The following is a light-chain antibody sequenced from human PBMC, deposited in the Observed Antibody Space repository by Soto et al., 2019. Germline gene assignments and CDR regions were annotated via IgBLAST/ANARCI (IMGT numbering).Light chain of an antibody. CDR2: DAS. J-gene: IGKJ1*01. V-gene: IGKV1-5*01. CDR1: QSISSW. Sequence: DIQMAQSPSTLSASVGDRVAITCRASQSISSWLAWYQQRPGKAPKLLIYDASSLQSGVPSRFSGSGSGTEFTLTISSLQPDDFATYYCQQYNSYPRTFGQGTKVDI. CDR3: QQYNSYPRT.